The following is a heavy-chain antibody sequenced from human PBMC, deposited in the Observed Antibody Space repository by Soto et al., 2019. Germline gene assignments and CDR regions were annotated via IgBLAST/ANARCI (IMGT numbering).Heavy chain of an antibody. CDR2: ISYDRDIR. D-gene: IGHD2-15*01. CDR1: GFTFSDSA. J-gene: IGHJ6*02. Sequence: LTRACVPPGFTFSDSALHWVRQAPGKGLEWLAAISYDRDIRYSVDSGKGRFAISRVHSTITLYLQTSSLTANATSVYYCVRGYCGGATCDSLSYYYGLEVWGQGTTVTVSS. CDR3: VRGYCGGATCDSLSYYYGLEV. V-gene: IGHV3-30*09.